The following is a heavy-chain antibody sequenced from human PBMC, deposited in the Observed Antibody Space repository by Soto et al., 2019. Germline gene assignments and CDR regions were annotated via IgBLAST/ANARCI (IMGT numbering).Heavy chain of an antibody. J-gene: IGHJ4*02. CDR1: GGIIITYD. V-gene: IGHV4-59*01. CDR2: IYYSGST. Sequence: SPALPLTTPVSGGIIITYDWRLILQPPGKELEWIVYIYYSGSTNYNPSLKSRVTISVDTSKNQFSLKLSSVTAADSSLYYWATRYGGNFDYWGQ. D-gene: IGHD3-16*01. CDR3: ATRYGGNFDY.